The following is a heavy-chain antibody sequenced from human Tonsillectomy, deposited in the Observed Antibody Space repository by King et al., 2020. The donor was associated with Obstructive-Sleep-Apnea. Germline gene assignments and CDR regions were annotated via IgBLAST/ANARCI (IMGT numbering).Heavy chain of an antibody. CDR3: ASDRGYSYGYNYYYGMDV. Sequence: VQLQQWGAGLLKPSETLSLTCAVYGGSFSGYYWSWIRQPPGKGLEWIGEINHSGSTTYNPSLKSRATISVDTTNHQFSVKLSSVTAADTAVYYCASDRGYSYGYNYYYGMDVWGQGTTVTVSS. J-gene: IGHJ6*02. CDR2: INHSGST. D-gene: IGHD5-18*01. CDR1: GGSFSGYY. V-gene: IGHV4-34*01.